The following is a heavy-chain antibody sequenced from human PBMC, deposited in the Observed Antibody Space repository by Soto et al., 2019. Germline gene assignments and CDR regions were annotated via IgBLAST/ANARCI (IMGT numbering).Heavy chain of an antibody. CDR3: ARALAVAYSPPLL. J-gene: IGHJ4*02. CDR1: GYTFTSYY. V-gene: IGHV1-46*01. CDR2: INPGGGRT. D-gene: IGHD6-19*01. Sequence: QVQLVQSGAEVKKPGASVKVSCKASGYTFTSYYVHWVRQAPGQGLEWMGLINPGGGRTSYAQKLHGRVTKTRDTSTSTVYMELSSLRSEDTAVYYCARALAVAYSPPLLWVQGTLVTVSS.